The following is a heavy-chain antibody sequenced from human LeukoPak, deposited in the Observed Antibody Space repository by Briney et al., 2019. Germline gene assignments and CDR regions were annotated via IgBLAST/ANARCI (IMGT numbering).Heavy chain of an antibody. CDR1: GFTFSSYG. J-gene: IGHJ4*02. D-gene: IGHD6-13*01. CDR2: IWYDGSNK. Sequence: PGGSLRLSCAASGFTFSSYGMHWVRQAPGKGLEWVAVIWYDGSNKYYADSVKGRFTISRDNSKNTLYLQMNSLRAEDTAVYYCARAWSAKGIAAALDYWGQGTLVTVSS. CDR3: ARAWSAKGIAAALDY. V-gene: IGHV3-33*01.